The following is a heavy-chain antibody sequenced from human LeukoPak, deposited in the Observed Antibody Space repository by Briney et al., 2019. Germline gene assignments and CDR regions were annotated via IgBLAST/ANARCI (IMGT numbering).Heavy chain of an antibody. J-gene: IGHJ3*02. CDR2: INPNTDDS. CDR1: GYTFTAYY. V-gene: IGHV1-2*02. Sequence: ASVRVSCKASGYTFTAYYIHWVRQAPGHGLEWMGWINPNTDDSKYAQKFQGRVTMTRDTSISTAYMDLSSLTSDDTAVYYCAREGRGRGGAFDIWGQGTRVTVSS. CDR3: AREGRGRGGAFDI. D-gene: IGHD1-26*01.